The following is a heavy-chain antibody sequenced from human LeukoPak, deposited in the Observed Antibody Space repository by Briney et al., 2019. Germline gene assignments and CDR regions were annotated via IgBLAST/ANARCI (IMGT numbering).Heavy chain of an antibody. CDR3: AKDKAISFIVVVVAATPGFDY. Sequence: PGGSLRLSCAASGFTFSSYAMSWVRQAPGKGLEWVSAISGSGGSTYYADSVKGRFTISRDNSKNTLYLQMNSLRAEDTAVYYCAKDKAISFIVVVVAATPGFDYWGQGTLVTVSS. J-gene: IGHJ4*02. D-gene: IGHD2-15*01. CDR2: ISGSGGST. V-gene: IGHV3-23*01. CDR1: GFTFSSYA.